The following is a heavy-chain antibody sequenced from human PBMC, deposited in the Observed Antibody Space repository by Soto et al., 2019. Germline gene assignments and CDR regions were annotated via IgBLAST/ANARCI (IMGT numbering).Heavy chain of an antibody. V-gene: IGHV1-69*01. CDR1: GGSFRSNT. CDR2: IITNFDAP. D-gene: IGHD1-26*01. J-gene: IGHJ4*02. CDR3: AGDDRIGTYGPDF. Sequence: QVQLVQSGAEVKKPGSSVKVSCKASGGSFRSNTITWVRQAHGQRREWMGGIITNFDAPTYARNFQGRVTITADETTNTAYIEMCRLSYDDAAVYYCAGDDRIGTYGPDFCGQGTQVTVSS.